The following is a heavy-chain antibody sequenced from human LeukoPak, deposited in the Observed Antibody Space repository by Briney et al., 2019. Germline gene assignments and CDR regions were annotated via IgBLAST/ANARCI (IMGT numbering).Heavy chain of an antibody. CDR3: ARHSYYYDISGYSYYYYMDV. CDR1: GGSISSSSYY. D-gene: IGHD3-22*01. V-gene: IGHV4-39*01. J-gene: IGHJ6*03. CDR2: IYYSGST. Sequence: SETLSLTCTVSGGSISSSSYYWGWIRQPPGKGLAWIGRIYYSGSTYYNPSLKSRVTISVDTSKNQFSLKLSSVTAADTAVYYRARHSYYYDISGYSYYYYMDVWGKGTTVTISS.